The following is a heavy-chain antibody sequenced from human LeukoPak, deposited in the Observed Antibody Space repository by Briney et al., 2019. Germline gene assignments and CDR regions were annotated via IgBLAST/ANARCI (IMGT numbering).Heavy chain of an antibody. V-gene: IGHV3-13*01. CDR3: ARAHSWYDAFDI. Sequence: GGSLRLSCAASGFTFSSYDMHWVRQATGKGLEWVSAIGTAGDTYYPGSVKGRFTISRENAKNSLYLQMNSLRAGDTAVYYCARAHSWYDAFDIWGQGTMVTVPS. CDR1: GFTFSSYD. D-gene: IGHD6-13*01. J-gene: IGHJ3*02. CDR2: IGTAGDT.